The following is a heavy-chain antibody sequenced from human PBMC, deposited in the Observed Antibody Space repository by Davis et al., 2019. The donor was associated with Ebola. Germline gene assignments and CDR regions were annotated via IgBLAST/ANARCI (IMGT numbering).Heavy chain of an antibody. CDR1: GLRLAPYG. CDR3: AQDPTYFGVVTSFDH. J-gene: IGHJ4*02. CDR2: ISYDGSNK. Sequence: PGGSLRLSCATSGLRLAPYGMHWVRQAPGKGLEWVAVISYDGSNKDYAASVQGRFTISRDNSKNTLYLQMNSLRAEDTAVYYCAQDPTYFGVVTSFDHWGQGTLVTVSS. V-gene: IGHV3-30*18. D-gene: IGHD3-3*01.